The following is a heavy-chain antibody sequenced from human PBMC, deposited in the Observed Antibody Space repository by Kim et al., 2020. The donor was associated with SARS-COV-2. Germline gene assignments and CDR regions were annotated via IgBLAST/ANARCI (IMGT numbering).Heavy chain of an antibody. CDR2: ITSDSTYI. Sequence: GGSLRLSCAASGFTFSYYSMNWVRQAPGKGLEWVSSITSDSTYIYYADSVKGRFTISRDNAKNSLFLQMDRLRAEDTAVYYCATDFAYTSGWYGGQGTL. CDR3: ATDFAYTSGWY. CDR1: GFTFSYYS. J-gene: IGHJ4*02. V-gene: IGHV3-21*01. D-gene: IGHD6-19*01.